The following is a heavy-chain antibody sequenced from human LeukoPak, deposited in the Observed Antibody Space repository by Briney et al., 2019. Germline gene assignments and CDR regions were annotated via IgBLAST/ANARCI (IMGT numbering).Heavy chain of an antibody. CDR2: INPNSGGT. Sequence: ASVKVSCKASGYTFTGYYIHWVRQAPGQGLEWMGWINPNSGGTNYAQKFQGRVTMTRDPSISTAYMELSRLRSDDTAVYYCARDERRGYVNAFDIWGQGTLVTVSS. CDR3: ARDERRGYVNAFDI. J-gene: IGHJ3*02. CDR1: GYTFTGYY. V-gene: IGHV1-2*02. D-gene: IGHD3-16*01.